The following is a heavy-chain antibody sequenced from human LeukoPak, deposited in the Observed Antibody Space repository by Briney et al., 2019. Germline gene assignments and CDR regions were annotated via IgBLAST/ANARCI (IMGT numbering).Heavy chain of an antibody. CDR3: AKEAIVVAEGWFDP. D-gene: IGHD2-21*01. CDR1: GFTFSSYS. J-gene: IGHJ5*02. V-gene: IGHV3-21*01. Sequence: PGGSLRLSCAASGFTFSSYSMNWVRQAPGKGLEWVSSISSSSSYIYYADSVKGRFTISRDNSKNTVYLQMNSLRVDDTAVYYCAKEAIVVAEGWFDPWGQGTLVTVSS. CDR2: ISSSSSYI.